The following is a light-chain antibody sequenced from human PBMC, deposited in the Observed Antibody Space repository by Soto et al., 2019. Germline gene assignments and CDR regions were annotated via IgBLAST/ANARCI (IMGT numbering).Light chain of an antibody. CDR2: DAS. Sequence: DIPMTQSPSTLSASVGDRVTITCRASQSSNRWLAWYQQKPGKAPKLLIYDASSLESGVPSRFSGSGSGTEFTITISSLQPDDFATYYCQQYNALFGGGTKVDIK. CDR1: QSSNRW. J-gene: IGKJ4*01. V-gene: IGKV1-5*01. CDR3: QQYNAL.